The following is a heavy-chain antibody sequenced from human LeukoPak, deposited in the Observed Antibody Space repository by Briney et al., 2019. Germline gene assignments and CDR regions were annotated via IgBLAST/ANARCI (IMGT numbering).Heavy chain of an antibody. D-gene: IGHD7-27*01. Sequence: GGSLTLSCAASAFTFNTHVMSWVRPAQGEGLVWVSTISGGGGSTYYADSVKGRFTITRNNYKNTLYLEVNSLRSDDTAVYYCAKDLSGGSIERVYIDFWGKGTTVTVS. V-gene: IGHV3-23*01. CDR3: AKDLSGGSIERVYIDF. CDR1: AFTFNTHV. J-gene: IGHJ6*03. CDR2: ISGGGGST.